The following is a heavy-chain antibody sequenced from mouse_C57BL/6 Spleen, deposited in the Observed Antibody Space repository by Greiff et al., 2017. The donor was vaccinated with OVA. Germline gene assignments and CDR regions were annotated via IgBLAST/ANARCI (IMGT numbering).Heavy chain of an antibody. V-gene: IGHV1-81*01. CDR1: GYTFTSYG. CDR3: AGDGSFDD. CDR2: IYPRSGNT. J-gene: IGHJ2*01. D-gene: IGHD1-1*01. Sequence: VQLQQSGAELARPGASVKLSCTASGYTFTSYGISWVKQRTGQGLEWIGEIYPRSGNTYYNEKFKGKATLTADKSSSTAYMELRSLTSEDSAVYFCAGDGSFDDWGQGTTLTVSS.